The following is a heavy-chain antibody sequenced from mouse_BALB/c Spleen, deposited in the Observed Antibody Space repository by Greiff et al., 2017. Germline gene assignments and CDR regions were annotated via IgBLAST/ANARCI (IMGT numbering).Heavy chain of an antibody. CDR1: GFTFSSFG. D-gene: IGHD2-3*01. J-gene: IGHJ4*01. CDR3: ARYDGYYGYAMDY. CDR2: ISSGSSTI. V-gene: IGHV5-17*02. Sequence: EVQVVESGGGLVQPGGSRKLSCAASGFTFSSFGMHWVRQAPEKGLEWVAYISSGSSTIYYADTVKGRFTISRDNPKNTLFLQMTSLRSEDTAMYYCARYDGYYGYAMDYWGQGTSVTVSS.